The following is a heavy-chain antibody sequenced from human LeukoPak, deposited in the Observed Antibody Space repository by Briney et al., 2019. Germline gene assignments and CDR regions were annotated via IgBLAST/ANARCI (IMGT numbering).Heavy chain of an antibody. CDR2: ISPNSGGT. CDR1: GYTFIGYY. CDR3: ARGRSSGNYYYFDY. D-gene: IGHD1-26*01. V-gene: IGHV1-2*02. J-gene: IGHJ4*02. Sequence: GASVKVSCKASGYTFIGYYMHWVRQAPGQALEWMGWISPNSGGTNYAQKFQGRVTMTRDTSISTAYMELSRLRSDDTAVYYCARGRSSGNYYYFDYWGQGTLVTVSS.